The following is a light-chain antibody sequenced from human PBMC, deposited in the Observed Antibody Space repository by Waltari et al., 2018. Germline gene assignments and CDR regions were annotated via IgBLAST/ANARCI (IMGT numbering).Light chain of an antibody. CDR3: SSYAVSNNLL. Sequence: QSALTQPPSASGSPGQSVPLSCTGTSRDVGGYKYVSWYQQHPGKAPRLIIYEVNRRPSGVPDRFSGSKSGNTASLTVSGLQAEDEADYYCSSYAVSNNLLFGGGTKLTVL. J-gene: IGLJ2*01. CDR1: SRDVGGYKY. V-gene: IGLV2-8*01. CDR2: EVN.